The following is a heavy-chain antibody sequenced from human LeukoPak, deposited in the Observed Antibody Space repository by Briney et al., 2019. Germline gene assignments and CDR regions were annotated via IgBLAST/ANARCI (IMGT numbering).Heavy chain of an antibody. CDR1: GYSITGGYF. V-gene: IGHV4-38-2*02. CDR2: FYGIGGAT. D-gene: IGHD3-10*01. J-gene: IGHJ4*01. CDR3: ARARFTLDY. Sequence: PSETLSLTCSVTGYSITGGYFWGWIRQPPGKGLEWIGSFYGIGGATYYNPSLKSRVTISVDTSQNQFSLKLSSVTAADTAVYYCARARFTLDYWGHGTLVTVSS.